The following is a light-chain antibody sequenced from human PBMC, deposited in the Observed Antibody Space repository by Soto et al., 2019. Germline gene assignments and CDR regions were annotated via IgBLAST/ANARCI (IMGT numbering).Light chain of an antibody. Sequence: QSALTQPASVSGSPGQSITLSCTGTSSDIGGYDYVSWYQRDPGKAPTLIIYDVNNRPSGVSNRFSGSKSGNTASLTISGLQAEDEADYYCTSYASGRSPVVFGGGTKLTVL. CDR3: TSYASGRSPVV. J-gene: IGLJ2*01. V-gene: IGLV2-14*01. CDR1: SSDIGGYDY. CDR2: DVN.